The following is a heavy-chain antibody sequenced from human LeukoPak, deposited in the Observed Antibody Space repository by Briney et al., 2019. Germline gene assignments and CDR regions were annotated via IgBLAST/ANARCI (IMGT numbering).Heavy chain of an antibody. CDR3: ARDFGSGWYVTATNFFDY. J-gene: IGHJ4*02. Sequence: GGSLRLSYAASGFTFSSYAMHWVRQAPGKGLEWVAVISYDGSNKYYADSVKGRFTISRDNSKNTLYLQMNSLRAEDTALYYCARDFGSGWYVTATNFFDYWGQGTLVTVSS. V-gene: IGHV3-30-3*01. D-gene: IGHD6-19*01. CDR1: GFTFSSYA. CDR2: ISYDGSNK.